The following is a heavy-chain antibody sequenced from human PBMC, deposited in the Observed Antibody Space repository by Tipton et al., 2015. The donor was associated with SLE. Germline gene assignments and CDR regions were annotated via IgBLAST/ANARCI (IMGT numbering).Heavy chain of an antibody. V-gene: IGHV3-53*04. D-gene: IGHD6-13*01. Sequence: SLRLSCAASGFTVSSNYMRWVRQAPGKGLEWVSVIYSGGSTYYADSVKGRFTISRHNSKNTLYLQMNSLRAEDTAVYYCARVGGGSSWYGWFDPWGQGTLITVSS. CDR2: IYSGGST. J-gene: IGHJ5*02. CDR3: ARVGGGSSWYGWFDP. CDR1: GFTVSSNY.